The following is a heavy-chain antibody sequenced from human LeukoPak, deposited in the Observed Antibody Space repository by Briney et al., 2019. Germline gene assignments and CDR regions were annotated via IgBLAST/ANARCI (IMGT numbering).Heavy chain of an antibody. CDR2: INHSGST. J-gene: IGHJ4*02. V-gene: IGHV4-34*01. Sequence: SGTLSLTCAVYGGSFSGYYWSWIRQPPGKGLEWIGEINHSGSTNYNPSLKSRVTISVDTSKNQFSLKLSSVTAADTAVYYCARHRGSYYVRYFDYWGQGTLVTVSS. D-gene: IGHD1-26*01. CDR1: GGSFSGYY. CDR3: ARHRGSYYVRYFDY.